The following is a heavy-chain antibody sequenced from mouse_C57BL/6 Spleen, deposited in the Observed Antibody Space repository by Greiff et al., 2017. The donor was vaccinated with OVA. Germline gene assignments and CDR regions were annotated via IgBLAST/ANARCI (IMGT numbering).Heavy chain of an antibody. Sequence: QVQLKQPGAELVKPGASVKMSCKASGYTFTSYWITWVKQRPGQGLEWIGDIYPGSGSTNYNEKFKSKATLTVDTSSSTAYMQLSSLTSEDSAVYYCARWDYGSSRPWFAYWGQGTLVTVSA. CDR3: ARWDYGSSRPWFAY. J-gene: IGHJ3*01. CDR2: IYPGSGST. CDR1: GYTFTSYW. D-gene: IGHD1-1*01. V-gene: IGHV1-55*01.